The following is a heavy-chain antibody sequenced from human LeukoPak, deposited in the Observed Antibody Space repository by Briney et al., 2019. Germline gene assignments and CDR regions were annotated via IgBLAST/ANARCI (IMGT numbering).Heavy chain of an antibody. D-gene: IGHD1-14*01. CDR2: IYYSGST. CDR1: GGSISSYY. V-gene: IGHV4-59*01. Sequence: SETLSLTCTVSGGSISSYYWSWIRQPPGKGLEWIGYIYYSGSTKYNPSLKSRVTISVDTSKNQFSLKLSSVSAADTAVYYCARETATGWFDPWGQGTLVTVSS. J-gene: IGHJ5*02. CDR3: ARETATGWFDP.